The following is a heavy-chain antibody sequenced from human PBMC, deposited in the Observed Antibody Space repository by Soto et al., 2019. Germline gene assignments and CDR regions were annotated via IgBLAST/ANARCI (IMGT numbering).Heavy chain of an antibody. Sequence: QVQLVESGGGVVQPGRSLRLSCAASGFTFSSYAMHWVRQAPGKGLEWVAVISYDGSNKYYADSVKGRFTISRDNSKNTLYLQMNSLRAEDTAVYYCARGPRVGAKDYWGQGTLVTVSS. CDR3: ARGPRVGAKDY. V-gene: IGHV3-30-3*01. J-gene: IGHJ4*02. CDR2: ISYDGSNK. CDR1: GFTFSSYA. D-gene: IGHD1-26*01.